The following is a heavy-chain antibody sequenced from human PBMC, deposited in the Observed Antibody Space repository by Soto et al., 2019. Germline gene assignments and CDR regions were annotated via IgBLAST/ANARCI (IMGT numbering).Heavy chain of an antibody. V-gene: IGHV1-69*13. CDR2: IIPIFGTA. J-gene: IGHJ5*02. CDR1: GGTFSSYA. D-gene: IGHD4-17*01. CDR3: ARDHGDYPNWFDP. Sequence: GASVKVSCKASGGTFSSYAISRVRQAPGQGLEWMGGIIPIFGTANYAQKFQGRVTITADESTNTAYMELSSLRSEDTAVYYCARDHGDYPNWFDPWGQGTLVTVSS.